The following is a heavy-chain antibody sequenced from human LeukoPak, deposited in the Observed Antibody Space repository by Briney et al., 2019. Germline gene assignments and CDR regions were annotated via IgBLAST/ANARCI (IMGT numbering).Heavy chain of an antibody. D-gene: IGHD6-13*01. J-gene: IGHJ3*02. V-gene: IGHV3-23*01. Sequence: GGSLRLSCAASGFTFSSYAMSWVRQAPGKGLEWVSAISGSGGSTYYADSVKGRFTISRDNSKNTLYLQMNSLRAEDTAVYYCAKERQQPIGPLRDAFDIWGQGTMVTVSS. CDR1: GFTFSSYA. CDR2: ISGSGGST. CDR3: AKERQQPIGPLRDAFDI.